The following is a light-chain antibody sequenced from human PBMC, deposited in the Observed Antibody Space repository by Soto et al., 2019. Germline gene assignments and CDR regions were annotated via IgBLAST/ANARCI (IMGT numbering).Light chain of an antibody. CDR1: SSDVGGYSY. CDR2: DVS. V-gene: IGLV2-14*01. CDR3: ASNTTSSTYV. Sequence: QSALTQPASVSGSPGQSIAISCTGTSSDVGGYSYVSWYQQQPGKAPKLVISDVSNRPSGVSDRFSGSKSGNTASLTISGLQTEDEADYYCASNTTSSTYVFGTGTKVTVL. J-gene: IGLJ1*01.